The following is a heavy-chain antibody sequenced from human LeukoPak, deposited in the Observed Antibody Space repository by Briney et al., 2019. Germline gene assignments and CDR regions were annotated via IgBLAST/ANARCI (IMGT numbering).Heavy chain of an antibody. V-gene: IGHV3-15*01. D-gene: IGHD3-10*01. Sequence: PGGSLRLSCAASGFTFSNAWMSWVRQAPGKGLEWVGRIKSKTDGGPTDYAAPVKGRFTISRDDSKNTLYMQMNSLKTEDTAVYYCTTLYYCGSGSYYNYPSEGDYWGQGTLVTVSS. CDR3: TTLYYCGSGSYYNYPSEGDY. J-gene: IGHJ4*02. CDR2: IKSKTDGGPT. CDR1: GFTFSNAW.